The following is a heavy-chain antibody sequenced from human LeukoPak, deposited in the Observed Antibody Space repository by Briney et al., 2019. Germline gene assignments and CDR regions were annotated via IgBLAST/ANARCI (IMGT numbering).Heavy chain of an antibody. CDR2: IYYSGST. V-gene: IGHV4-39*07. D-gene: IGHD1-26*01. Sequence: SETLSLTCTVSVAPITIISNNWGGIRKPPGKGREGFGSIYYSGSTYYNPSLKSRVTISVDTSKNQFSLKLNSVTAADTAVYYCAREASWMGATIGLFDYWGQGTLVTVSS. J-gene: IGHJ4*02. CDR1: VAPITIISNN. CDR3: AREASWMGATIGLFDY.